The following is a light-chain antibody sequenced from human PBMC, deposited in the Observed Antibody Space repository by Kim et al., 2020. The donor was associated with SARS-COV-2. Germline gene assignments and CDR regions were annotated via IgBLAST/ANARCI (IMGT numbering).Light chain of an antibody. CDR3: QAWDSSMGV. Sequence: VSPGQTASFTCSGDKLGDKYACWYQQKPGQSPVLVIYQDSKRPSGIPERFSGSNSGNTATLTISGTQAMDEADYYCQAWDSSMGVFGGGTQLTVL. CDR1: KLGDKY. J-gene: IGLJ2*01. CDR2: QDS. V-gene: IGLV3-1*01.